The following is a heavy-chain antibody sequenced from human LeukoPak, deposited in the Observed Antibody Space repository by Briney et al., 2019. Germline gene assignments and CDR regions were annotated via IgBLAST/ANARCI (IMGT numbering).Heavy chain of an antibody. CDR3: ALVPAAQYYYYYMDV. D-gene: IGHD2-2*01. J-gene: IGHJ6*03. V-gene: IGHV1-8*03. CDR2: MNPNSGNT. Sequence: GASVKVSCKASGYTFTSYDINWVRQATGQGFEWMGWMNPNSGNTGYAQKFQGRVTITRNTSISTAYMELSSLRSEDTAVYYCALVPAAQYYYYYMDVWGKGTTVTVSS. CDR1: GYTFTSYD.